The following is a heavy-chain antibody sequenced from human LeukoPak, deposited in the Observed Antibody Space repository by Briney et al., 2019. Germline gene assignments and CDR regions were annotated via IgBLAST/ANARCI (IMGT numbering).Heavy chain of an antibody. Sequence: ASVKVSCKASGYTFTSYGISWVRQAPGQGLEWMGWISAYNGNTNYEQKLQGRVTMTIDTSTSTAYMELRSPKSDDTAVYYCARDRGRDCSGGRCYSEWFDPWGQGTLVTVSS. CDR1: GYTFTSYG. V-gene: IGHV1-18*04. CDR3: ARDRGRDCSGGRCYSEWFDP. J-gene: IGHJ5*02. CDR2: ISAYNGNT. D-gene: IGHD2-15*01.